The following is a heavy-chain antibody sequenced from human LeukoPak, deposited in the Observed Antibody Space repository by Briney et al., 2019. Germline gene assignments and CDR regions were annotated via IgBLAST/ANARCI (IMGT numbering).Heavy chain of an antibody. V-gene: IGHV3-30-3*01. Sequence: PGRSLRLSCAASGFTFSSYAMHWVRQAPGKGLEWVAIISYDGTKKYYADSVKGRFTISRDNSKNTLYLQMNSLRPEDTAMYYCASSTQISKYADYWGQGALVTVSS. CDR1: GFTFSSYA. D-gene: IGHD2-2*01. CDR3: ASSTQISKYADY. J-gene: IGHJ4*02. CDR2: ISYDGTKK.